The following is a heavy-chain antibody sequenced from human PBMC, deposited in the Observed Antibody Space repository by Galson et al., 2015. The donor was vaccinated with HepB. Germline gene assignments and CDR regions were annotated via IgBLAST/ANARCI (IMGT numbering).Heavy chain of an antibody. CDR2: ISYDGSNK. D-gene: IGHD6-19*01. Sequence: SLRLSCAASGFTFSSYGMHWVRQAPGKGLEWVAVISYDGSNKYYADSVKGRFTISRDNSKNTLYLQMNSLRAEDTAVYYCARGYAGYSSFWSGAFDIWGQGTMVTVSS. J-gene: IGHJ3*02. CDR1: GFTFSSYG. CDR3: ARGYAGYSSFWSGAFDI. V-gene: IGHV3-30*03.